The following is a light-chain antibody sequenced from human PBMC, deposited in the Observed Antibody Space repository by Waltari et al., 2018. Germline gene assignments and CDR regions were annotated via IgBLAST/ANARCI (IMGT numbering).Light chain of an antibody. CDR2: GAS. CDR3: QYSGT. Sequence: EIVMTQSPATLSVSPGERATLPCRASQSVSSNLAWYQQKPGQAPRLLIYGASTRATGIPARFSGSGSGTEFTLTISSLQSEDFAVYYCQYSGTFGQGTKVEIK. V-gene: IGKV3-15*01. J-gene: IGKJ1*01. CDR1: QSVSSN.